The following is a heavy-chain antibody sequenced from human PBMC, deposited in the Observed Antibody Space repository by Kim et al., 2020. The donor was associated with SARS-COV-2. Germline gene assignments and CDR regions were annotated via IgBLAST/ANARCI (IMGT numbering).Heavy chain of an antibody. CDR3: ARGGYHHDSSSGFYHFD. CDR1: GFTFSSFA. D-gene: IGHD3-22*01. V-gene: IGHV3-23*01. CDR2: VVGGDSGT. J-gene: IGHJ4*01. Sequence: GGSLRLSCAASGFTFSSFAMGWVRQAPGKGLEWVSSVVGGDSGTYYADSVKGRFTVSRDNAKKTLYLQMVSLRAEDTALYYCARGGYHHDSSSGFYHFD.